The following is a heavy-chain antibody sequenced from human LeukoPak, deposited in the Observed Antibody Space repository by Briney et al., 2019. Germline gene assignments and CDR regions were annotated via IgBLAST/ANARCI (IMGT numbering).Heavy chain of an antibody. CDR2: INPNSGGT. CDR1: GYTFTGYY. CDR3: ARGGNLVTGTTRY. D-gene: IGHD1-7*01. V-gene: IGHV1-2*02. Sequence: ASVKVSCKASGYTFTGYYMHWVRPAPGQGLEWMGWINPNSGGTNYAQKFQGRVTMTRDTSISTAYMELSRLRSDDTAVYYCARGGNLVTGTTRYWGQGTLVTVSS. J-gene: IGHJ4*02.